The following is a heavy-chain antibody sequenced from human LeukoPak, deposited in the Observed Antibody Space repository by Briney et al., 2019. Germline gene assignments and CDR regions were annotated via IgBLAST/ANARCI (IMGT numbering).Heavy chain of an antibody. CDR3: ARDRIFKGGSYYFDY. Sequence: GGSLRLSCAASGFTFSTYWMTWVRQAPGKGLEWVANIKQDGSETYYVDSLKGRFTISRDNAKNSLYLQMNSLRAEDTAMYYCARDRIFKGGSYYFDYWGRGTLVTASS. J-gene: IGHJ4*02. D-gene: IGHD3-3*01. V-gene: IGHV3-7*01. CDR1: GFTFSTYW. CDR2: IKQDGSET.